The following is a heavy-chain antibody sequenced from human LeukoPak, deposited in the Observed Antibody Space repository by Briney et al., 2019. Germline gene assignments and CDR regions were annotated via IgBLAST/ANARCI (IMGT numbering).Heavy chain of an antibody. CDR3: ARGRGGYPD. D-gene: IGHD5-12*01. CDR1: GFTFSSYE. Sequence: GGSLRLSCAASGFTFSSYEMNWVRQAPGKGLEWVSYISSSGSTIYHADSVKGRFTISRDNSKNTLYLQMNSLRVEDTAVYYCARGRGGYPDWGQGTMVTVSS. J-gene: IGHJ3*01. CDR2: ISSSGSTI. V-gene: IGHV3-48*03.